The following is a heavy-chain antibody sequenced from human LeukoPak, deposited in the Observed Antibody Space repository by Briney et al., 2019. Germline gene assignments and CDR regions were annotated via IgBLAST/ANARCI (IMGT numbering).Heavy chain of an antibody. Sequence: SETLSLTCTDSGGFIDSSSYYWGWIRQPPGKGLEWIGNIYYSGSAHYNPSLRSRVTISVDTSKNQFSLKLSSVTAADTAVYFCVRREYCTTTSCYIRGMDYWGQGTLVTVSS. CDR1: GGFIDSSSYY. V-gene: IGHV4-39*01. CDR3: VRREYCTTTSCYIRGMDY. CDR2: IYYSGSA. D-gene: IGHD2-2*02. J-gene: IGHJ4*02.